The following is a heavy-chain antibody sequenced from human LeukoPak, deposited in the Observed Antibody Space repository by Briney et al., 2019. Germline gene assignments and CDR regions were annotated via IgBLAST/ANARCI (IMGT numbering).Heavy chain of an antibody. CDR3: ARGRRDCSGDCYVAFDI. J-gene: IGHJ3*02. CDR1: GFTFSDYA. CDR2: MTGSGDII. Sequence: GSLRLSCAASGFTFSDYAMTWVRQAPGKGLEWVSAMTGSGDIIYYAESVKGRFTISRDNSRNTLYLQMNSLRADDTAVYYCARGRRDCSGDCYVAFDIWGQGTMVTVSS. D-gene: IGHD2-21*02. V-gene: IGHV3-23*01.